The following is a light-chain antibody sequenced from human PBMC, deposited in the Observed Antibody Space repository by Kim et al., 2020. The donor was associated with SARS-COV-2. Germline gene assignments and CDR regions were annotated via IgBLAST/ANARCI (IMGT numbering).Light chain of an antibody. Sequence: LGQTVRITSQGNSLKSYYASWYQQKPGQAPVLVIYGKNNRPSGIPDRFSGYSSGNTASLTITGAQAEDEADYYCNSRDSSGNHVVFGGGTQLTVL. CDR2: GKN. CDR1: SLKSYY. V-gene: IGLV3-19*01. CDR3: NSRDSSGNHVV. J-gene: IGLJ2*01.